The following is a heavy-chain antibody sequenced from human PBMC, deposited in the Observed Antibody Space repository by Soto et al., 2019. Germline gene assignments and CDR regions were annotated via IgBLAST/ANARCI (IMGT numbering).Heavy chain of an antibody. V-gene: IGHV3-7*03. CDR2: INQDGREK. CDR3: ASAVLVVIGLDAFDI. D-gene: IGHD3-22*01. Sequence: PGGSLRLSCTASGFTFSSYWMTWVRQAPGKGLEWVANINQDGREKDYVDSVKGRFTISRDNAKNSLYLQMNSLRAEDTAVYYCASAVLVVIGLDAFDIWGQGTMVTVSS. J-gene: IGHJ3*02. CDR1: GFTFSSYW.